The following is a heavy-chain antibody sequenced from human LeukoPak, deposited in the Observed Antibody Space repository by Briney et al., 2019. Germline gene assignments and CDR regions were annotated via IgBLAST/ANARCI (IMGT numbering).Heavy chain of an antibody. J-gene: IGHJ4*02. V-gene: IGHV3-21*01. CDR2: ISSSSSYI. Sequence: PGGSLRLSCAASGFSFSTYSMNWVRQAPGKGLEWVSSISSSSSYIYYADSVKGRFTISRDNAKNSLYLQMNSLRAEDTAVYYCARGLNYYYDSSGYNLLSSDYWGQGTLVTVSS. CDR1: GFSFSTYS. CDR3: ARGLNYYYDSSGYNLLSSDY. D-gene: IGHD3-22*01.